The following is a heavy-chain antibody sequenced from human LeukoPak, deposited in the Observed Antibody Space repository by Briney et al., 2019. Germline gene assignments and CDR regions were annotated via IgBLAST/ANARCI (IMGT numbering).Heavy chain of an antibody. D-gene: IGHD6-25*01. Sequence: PGGSLRLSCAASGFTFSSSGMHWVRQAPGKGLEWVAGMWYDGANRYYADSVKGRFTISRDNSKNTLFLQMNSLRAEDTAVYYCARDRYSSARSYYMDVWGTGTTVTVSS. J-gene: IGHJ6*03. CDR2: MWYDGANR. V-gene: IGHV3-33*01. CDR3: ARDRYSSARSYYMDV. CDR1: GFTFSSSG.